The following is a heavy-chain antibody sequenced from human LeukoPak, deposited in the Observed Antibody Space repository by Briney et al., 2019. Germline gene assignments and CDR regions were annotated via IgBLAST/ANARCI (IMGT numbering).Heavy chain of an antibody. V-gene: IGHV3-66*01. J-gene: IGHJ4*02. CDR3: AKDPRRVTYFDY. CDR1: GFTVSSNY. D-gene: IGHD2-21*02. Sequence: GGSLRLSCAASGFTVSSNYMSWVRQAPGKGLEWVSVIYSGGSTYYADSVKGRFTISRDNSKNTLYLQMNSLRAEDTAVYYCAKDPRRVTYFDYWGQGTLVTVSS. CDR2: IYSGGST.